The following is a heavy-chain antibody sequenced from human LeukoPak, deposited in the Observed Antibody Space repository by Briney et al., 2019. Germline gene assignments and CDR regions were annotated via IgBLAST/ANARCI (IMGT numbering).Heavy chain of an antibody. D-gene: IGHD3-10*01. V-gene: IGHV1-2*02. CDR2: INPNSGGT. J-gene: IGHJ3*02. CDR1: GYTFTGYY. Sequence: ASVKVSCKASGYTFTGYYMHWVRQAPGQGLEWMGWINPNSGGTNYAQKFQGRVTMTRDTSISTAYMEPSRLRSDDTAVYYRARGVLWFGELEFGAFDIWGQGTMVTVSS. CDR3: ARGVLWFGELEFGAFDI.